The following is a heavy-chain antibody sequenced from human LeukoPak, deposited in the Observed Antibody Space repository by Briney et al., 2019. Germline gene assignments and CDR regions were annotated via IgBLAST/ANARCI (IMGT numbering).Heavy chain of an antibody. J-gene: IGHJ6*03. CDR1: GYSISSGYY. Sequence: SETLSLTCAVSGYSISSGYYWGWIRQPPGRGLEWIGSIYHSGSTYYNPSLKSRVTISVDTSKNQFSLRLTSVTAADTAVYYCARHGGYCSSTSCYQSNYYYYYMDVWGKGTTVTVSS. V-gene: IGHV4-38-2*01. D-gene: IGHD2-2*01. CDR3: ARHGGYCSSTSCYQSNYYYYYMDV. CDR2: IYHSGST.